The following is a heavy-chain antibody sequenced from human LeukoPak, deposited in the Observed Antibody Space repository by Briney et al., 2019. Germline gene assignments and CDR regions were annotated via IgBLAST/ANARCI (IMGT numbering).Heavy chain of an antibody. CDR3: ARAGGNECSGGSCYGYSGY. Sequence: SVKVSCKVSGYTLTELSMHWVRQAPGKGLEWMGRIIPILGIANYAQKFQGRVTITADKSTSTAYMELSSLRSEDTAVYYCARAGGNECSGGSCYGYSGYWGQGTLVTVSS. CDR2: IIPILGIA. CDR1: GYTLTELS. V-gene: IGHV1-69*04. J-gene: IGHJ4*02. D-gene: IGHD2-15*01.